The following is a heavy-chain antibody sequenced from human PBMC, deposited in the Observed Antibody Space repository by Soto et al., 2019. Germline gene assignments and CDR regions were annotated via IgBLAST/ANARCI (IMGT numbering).Heavy chain of an antibody. CDR2: INPNSGGT. CDR1: GYTFTGYY. D-gene: IGHD2-21*02. J-gene: IGHJ4*02. Sequence: QVQLVQSGAEVKKPGASVKVSCKASGYTFTGYYMHWVRQAPGQGLEWMGWINPNSGGTNYAQKFQGLVTRTRDTSISTAYMELSRLRSDDTAVYYCARAHCGGDCYSGVDYWGQGTLVTVSS. V-gene: IGHV1-2*04. CDR3: ARAHCGGDCYSGVDY.